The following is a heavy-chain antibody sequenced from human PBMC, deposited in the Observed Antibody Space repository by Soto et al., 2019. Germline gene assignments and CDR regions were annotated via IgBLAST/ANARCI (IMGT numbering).Heavy chain of an antibody. CDR3: AMSNSNDLYYHFES. V-gene: IGHV3-9*01. CDR2: INWNSDTI. Sequence: PGGSLRLSCAASGFTFDDYAMHWVRQDPGKGLEWVSGINWNSDTIGYADSVKGRFTVSRDNAKGSLLLQMSSLRAEDTAVYFCAMSNSNDLYYHFESWGQGTPVTVSS. D-gene: IGHD3-22*01. J-gene: IGHJ4*02. CDR1: GFTFDDYA.